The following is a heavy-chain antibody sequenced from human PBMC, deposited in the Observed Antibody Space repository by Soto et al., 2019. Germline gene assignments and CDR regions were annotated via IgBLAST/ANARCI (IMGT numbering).Heavy chain of an antibody. CDR2: IYYSGTT. Sequence: SETLSLXCTVSGYSITSNSYFWAWIRQPPGKGLEWIGSIYYSGTTYYNPSLKSRGTIAVDRAKNQFSLRRSSVSAAHTAVYYYARGFSVDSSDYWGQGALVTVSS. V-gene: IGHV4-39*01. CDR1: GYSITSNSYF. J-gene: IGHJ4*02. CDR3: ARGFSVDSSDY.